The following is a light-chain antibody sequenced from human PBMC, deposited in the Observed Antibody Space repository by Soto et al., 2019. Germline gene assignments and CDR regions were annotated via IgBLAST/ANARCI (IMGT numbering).Light chain of an antibody. CDR3: GTWDSSLSAVV. CDR2: DNN. V-gene: IGLV1-51*01. J-gene: IGLJ2*01. Sequence: QSVLTQPPSVSAAPGQTVTISCSGSSSNIGNNNVSWYQQLPGTAPKLLIHDNNKRPSGIPDRFSGSKSGTSATLGITGLQTGDEADYYCGTWDSSLSAVVFGGGTKVTVL. CDR1: SSNIGNNN.